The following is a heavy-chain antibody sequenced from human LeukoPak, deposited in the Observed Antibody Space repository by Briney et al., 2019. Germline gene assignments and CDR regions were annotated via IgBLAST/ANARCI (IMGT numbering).Heavy chain of an antibody. J-gene: IGHJ4*02. Sequence: PGGSLRLSCAASGFTFSSYGMHWVRQAPGKGLEWVAVIWYDGSNKYYADSVKGRFTISRDNSKNTLYLQMNSLRAEDTAVYYSARDLEPEYSSGWYCDYWGQGTLVTVSS. CDR3: ARDLEPEYSSGWYCDY. CDR2: IWYDGSNK. D-gene: IGHD6-19*01. CDR1: GFTFSSYG. V-gene: IGHV3-33*01.